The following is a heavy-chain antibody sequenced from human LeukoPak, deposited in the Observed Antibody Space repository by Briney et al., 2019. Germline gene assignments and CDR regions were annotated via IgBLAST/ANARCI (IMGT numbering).Heavy chain of an antibody. V-gene: IGHV3-9*01. CDR2: ISWNSGSI. CDR3: AKGGLYGCSSTSCYPFLRPFDY. J-gene: IGHJ4*02. D-gene: IGHD2-2*01. CDR1: GFTFDDYA. Sequence: GRSLRLSCAASGFTFDDYAMHWVRQAPGKGLEWVSGISWNSGSIGYADSVKGRFTISRDNSKNTLYLQMNSLRAEDTAVYYCAKGGLYGCSSTSCYPFLRPFDYWGQGTLVTVSS.